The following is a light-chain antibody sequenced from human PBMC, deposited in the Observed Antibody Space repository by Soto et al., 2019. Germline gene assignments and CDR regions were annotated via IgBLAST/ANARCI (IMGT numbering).Light chain of an antibody. V-gene: IGKV3D-20*01. CDR3: QQYAFSQGYT. CDR1: QIVNTNS. Sequence: EFVLTQSPATLSLSPGDRATLSCGVGQIVNTNSLAWYQQRPGLAPRVVIYDTSTRAAGIPDRFSGSGSGTDFTLTISRLEPEDFAVYYCQQYAFSQGYTFGQGTTLEIK. J-gene: IGKJ2*01. CDR2: DTS.